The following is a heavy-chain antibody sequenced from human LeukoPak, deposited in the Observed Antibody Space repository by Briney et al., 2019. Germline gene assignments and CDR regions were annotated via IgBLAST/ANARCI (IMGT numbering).Heavy chain of an antibody. V-gene: IGHV4-34*01. CDR2: INHSGST. D-gene: IGHD2-15*01. J-gene: IGHJ3*02. CDR3: AREWGGDVVVVAANAFDI. CDR1: GGSFSGYY. Sequence: SETLSLTCAVYGGSFSGYYWSWIRQPPGKGLEWIGEINHSGSTNYNPSLKSRVTISVDTSKNQFSLKLSSVTAADTAVYYCAREWGGDVVVVAANAFDIWGQGTMVTVSS.